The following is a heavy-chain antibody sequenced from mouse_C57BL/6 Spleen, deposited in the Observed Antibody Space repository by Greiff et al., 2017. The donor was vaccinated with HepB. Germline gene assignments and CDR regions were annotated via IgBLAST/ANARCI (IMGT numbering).Heavy chain of an antibody. V-gene: IGHV1-53*01. D-gene: IGHD1-1*01. J-gene: IGHJ4*01. CDR3: ARRIYYYGSSYGDYAMDY. CDR2: INPSNGGT. Sequence: QVQLKQPGTELVKPGASVKLSCKASGYTFTSYWMHWVKQRPGQGLEWIGNINPSNGGTNYNEKFKSKATLTVDKSSSTAYMQLSSLTSEDSAVYYCARRIYYYGSSYGDYAMDYWGQGTSVTVSS. CDR1: GYTFTSYW.